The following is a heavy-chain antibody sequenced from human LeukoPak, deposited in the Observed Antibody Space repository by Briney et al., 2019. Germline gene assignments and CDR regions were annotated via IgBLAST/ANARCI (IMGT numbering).Heavy chain of an antibody. CDR3: AKQANWGWGSAFDI. CDR2: ISSTGGTT. CDR1: GFTFTTYS. V-gene: IGHV3-23*01. J-gene: IGHJ3*02. Sequence: PGGSLRLSCEASGFTFTTYSMTWVRQAPGKGLEWVSSISSTGGTTYYADSVKGRFTISRNNSKNTLYLQMNSLRAEDTAVYYCAKQANWGWGSAFDIWGQGTMVTVSS. D-gene: IGHD7-27*01.